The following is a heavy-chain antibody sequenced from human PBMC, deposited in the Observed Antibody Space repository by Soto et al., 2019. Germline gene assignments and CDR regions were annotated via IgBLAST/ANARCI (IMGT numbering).Heavy chain of an antibody. Sequence: SETLSLTCAVSGGSISSSNWWSWVRQPPGKGLEWIGEIYHSGSTNYNPSLKSRVTISVDKSKNQFSLKLSSVTAADTAVYYCARLIAAAGTLLSWVPARVWFDPWGQGTLVTVS. CDR2: IYHSGST. J-gene: IGHJ5*02. V-gene: IGHV4-4*02. D-gene: IGHD6-13*01. CDR1: GGSISSSNW. CDR3: ARLIAAAGTLLSWVPARVWFDP.